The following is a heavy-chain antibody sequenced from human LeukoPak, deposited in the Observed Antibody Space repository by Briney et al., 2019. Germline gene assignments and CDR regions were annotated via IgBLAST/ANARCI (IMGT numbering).Heavy chain of an antibody. CDR2: INHSGST. CDR3: ARARSRTSSWYYYYYYMDV. Sequence: KPSETLSLTCAVYGGSFSGYYWSWIRQPPGKGLEWIGEINHSGSTNYNPSLKSRVTISVDTSKNQFSLKLSSVTAADTAVYYRARARSRTSSWYYYYYYMDVWGNGTTVTVSS. D-gene: IGHD6-13*01. CDR1: GGSFSGYY. J-gene: IGHJ6*03. V-gene: IGHV4-34*01.